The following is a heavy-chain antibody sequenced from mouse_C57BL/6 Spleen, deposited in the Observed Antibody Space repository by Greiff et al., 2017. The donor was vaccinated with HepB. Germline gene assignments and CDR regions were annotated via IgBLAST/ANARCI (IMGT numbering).Heavy chain of an antibody. Sequence: QVQLQQSGAELMKPGASVKLSCKATGYTFTGYWIEWVKQRPGHGLEWIGEILPGSGSTNYNDKFKGKATFTADTASNTAYMQLSSLTTEDSDIYYCASDYGHYYAMDYWGQGTSVTVSS. CDR1: GYTFTGYW. CDR2: ILPGSGST. CDR3: ASDYGHYYAMDY. D-gene: IGHD1-2*01. V-gene: IGHV1-9*01. J-gene: IGHJ4*01.